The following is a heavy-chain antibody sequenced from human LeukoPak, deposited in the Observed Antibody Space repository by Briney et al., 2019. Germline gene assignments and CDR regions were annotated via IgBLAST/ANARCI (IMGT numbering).Heavy chain of an antibody. J-gene: IGHJ4*02. CDR2: IYYTGST. D-gene: IGHD2-21*02. CDR1: SGSISSSTYY. CDR3: AKDRLLNCRGDCYIFDY. V-gene: IGHV4-39*07. Sequence: PSETLSLTCTVSSGSISSSTYYWGWIRQPPGKGLEWIGTIYYTGSTYYNPSLKSRVTISVDTSKNQFSLKLTSVTAADTAVYYCAKDRLLNCRGDCYIFDYWGQGTVVTVSS.